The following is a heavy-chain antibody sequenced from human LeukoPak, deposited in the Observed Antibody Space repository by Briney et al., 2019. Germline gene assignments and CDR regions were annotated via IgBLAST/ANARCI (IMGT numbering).Heavy chain of an antibody. CDR3: AFIPVGGLVISNSDY. CDR1: RFTYVSYA. Sequence: GGSLRLSCEASRFTYVSYAMTWVRQAPGKGLEWVSSIGGSGATTYYADSVKGRFTVSADNSKNTLYLQMNSLRAEDTAVYYCAFIPVGGLVISNSDYWGQGTRATVSS. CDR2: IGGSGATT. J-gene: IGHJ4*02. V-gene: IGHV3-23*01. D-gene: IGHD3/OR15-3a*01.